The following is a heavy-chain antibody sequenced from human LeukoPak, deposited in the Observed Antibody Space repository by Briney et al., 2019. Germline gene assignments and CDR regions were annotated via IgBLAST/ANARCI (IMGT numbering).Heavy chain of an antibody. CDR2: INPSGGST. D-gene: IGHD1-20*01. CDR3: ARSPRYNWNEQFDY. V-gene: IGHV1-46*01. CDR1: VYTFPSYY. J-gene: IGHJ4*02. Sequence: ASVKVSCKASVYTFPSYYIHWVRQAPAQGFEWMGIINPSGGSTSYAQKFQGRVTMTRDTSTSTVYMELSRLRSEDTAVYYCARSPRYNWNEQFDYWGQGTLVPVSS.